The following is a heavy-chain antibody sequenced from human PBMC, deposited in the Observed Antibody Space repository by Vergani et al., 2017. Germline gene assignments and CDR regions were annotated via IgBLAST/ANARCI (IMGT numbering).Heavy chain of an antibody. J-gene: IGHJ3*02. V-gene: IGHV1-2*02. CDR3: ASHIAAAGTGGAFDI. Sequence: QVQLVQSGAEVKKPGASVKVSCKASGYTFTGYYMHWVRQAPGQGLEWMGWINPNSGGTNYAQKFQGRVTMTRDTSISTAYMELSRLRSDDTAVYYWASHIAAAGTGGAFDIWRQGRMVTASS. CDR2: INPNSGGT. D-gene: IGHD6-13*01. CDR1: GYTFTGYY.